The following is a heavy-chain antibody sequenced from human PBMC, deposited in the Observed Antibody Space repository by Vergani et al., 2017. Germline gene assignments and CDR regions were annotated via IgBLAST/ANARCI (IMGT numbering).Heavy chain of an antibody. D-gene: IGHD4-17*01. V-gene: IGHV3-23*04. Sequence: EVQLVESGGGLVQPGGSLRLSCAASGFTVSSNYMSWVRQAPGKGLEWVSAISGSGGSTYYADSVKGRFTISRDNSKNTLYLQMNSLRAEDTAVYYCAKDXYRDYGDYYYYYYGMDVWGQGTTVTVSS. J-gene: IGHJ6*02. CDR3: AKDXYRDYGDYYYYYYGMDV. CDR1: GFTVSSNY. CDR2: ISGSGGST.